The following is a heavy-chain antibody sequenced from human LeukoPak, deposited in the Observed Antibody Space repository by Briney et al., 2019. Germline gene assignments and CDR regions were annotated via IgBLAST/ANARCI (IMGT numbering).Heavy chain of an antibody. CDR2: INHSGST. J-gene: IGHJ4*02. V-gene: IGHV4-34*01. CDR3: ARIHRYCSGGACYVLGN. D-gene: IGHD2-15*01. CDR1: GGSFSGYY. Sequence: SETLSLTCAVYGGSFSGYYWSWIRQPPGKGLEWIGEINHSGSTNYNPSLKSRVTISVDTSKNQFSLKLSSVTAADTAVYYCARIHRYCSGGACYVLGNWGQGTLVAVSS.